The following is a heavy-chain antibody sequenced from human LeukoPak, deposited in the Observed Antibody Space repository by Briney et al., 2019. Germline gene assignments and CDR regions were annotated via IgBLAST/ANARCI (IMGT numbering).Heavy chain of an antibody. CDR2: MNPNSGNT. J-gene: IGHJ4*02. Sequence: ASVKVSCKASGYTFTSYDINWVRQATGQGLEWMGWMNPNSGNTGYAQKFQGRVTMTRNTSISTAYMELNSLRAEDTAVYYCARTQSSSWIITFDYWGQGTLVTVSS. V-gene: IGHV1-8*01. CDR1: GYTFTSYD. D-gene: IGHD6-13*01. CDR3: ARTQSSSWIITFDY.